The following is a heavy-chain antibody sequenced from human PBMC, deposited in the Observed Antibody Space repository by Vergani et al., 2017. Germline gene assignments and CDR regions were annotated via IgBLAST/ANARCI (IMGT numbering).Heavy chain of an antibody. Sequence: VQLVESGGGLVQPGRSLRLSCAASGFTFSSYAMSWVRQAPGKGLEWVSAISGSGGSTYYADSVKGRFTISRDNSKNTLYLQMNSLRAEDTAVYYCAGRYCTNGVCYSATDYWGQGTLVTVSS. J-gene: IGHJ4*02. D-gene: IGHD2-8*01. CDR3: AGRYCTNGVCYSATDY. CDR2: ISGSGGST. V-gene: IGHV3-23*04. CDR1: GFTFSSYA.